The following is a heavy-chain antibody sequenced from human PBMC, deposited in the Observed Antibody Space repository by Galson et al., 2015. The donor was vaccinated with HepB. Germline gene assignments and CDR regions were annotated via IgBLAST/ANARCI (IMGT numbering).Heavy chain of an antibody. D-gene: IGHD3-10*01. CDR1: GFTVSSNY. Sequence: SLRLSCAASGFTVSSNYMSWVRQAPGKGLEWVSVIYSGGSTYYADSVKGRFTISRDNSKNTLYLQMNSLRAEDTAVYYCARGGRYYYGSGQHWGQGTLVTVSS. V-gene: IGHV3-66*01. J-gene: IGHJ1*01. CDR2: IYSGGST. CDR3: ARGGRYYYGSGQH.